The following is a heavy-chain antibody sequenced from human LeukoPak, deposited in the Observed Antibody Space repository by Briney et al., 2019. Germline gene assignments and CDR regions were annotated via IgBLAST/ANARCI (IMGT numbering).Heavy chain of an antibody. Sequence: GSLRLSCAASGFTFSSYAMSWVRQAPGKGLEWIGYNYYSGSTNYNPSLKSRVTISLDTSKNQFSLKLSSVTAADTAVYYCARMTGSNWAHDWFDPWGQGTLVTVSS. CDR1: GFTFSSYA. D-gene: IGHD1-26*01. CDR3: ARMTGSNWAHDWFDP. V-gene: IGHV4-59*01. CDR2: NYYSGST. J-gene: IGHJ5*02.